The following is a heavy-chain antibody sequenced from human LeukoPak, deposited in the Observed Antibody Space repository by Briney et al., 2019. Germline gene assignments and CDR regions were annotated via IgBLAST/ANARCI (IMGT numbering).Heavy chain of an antibody. CDR2: ISSSSSYI. D-gene: IGHD6-6*01. V-gene: IGHV3-21*01. J-gene: IGHJ3*02. CDR1: GFTFSSYS. Sequence: GGSLRLSCAASGFTFSSYSMNWVRQAPGKGLEWVSSISSSSSYIYYADSVKGRFTISRDNAKNSLYLQMNSLRAEDTAVYYCASTQLVLWGAFDIWGQGTMVTVSS. CDR3: ASTQLVLWGAFDI.